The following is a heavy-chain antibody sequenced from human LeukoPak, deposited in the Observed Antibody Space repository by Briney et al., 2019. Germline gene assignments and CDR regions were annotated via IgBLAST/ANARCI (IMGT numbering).Heavy chain of an antibody. Sequence: PGGSLRLSCAASGFTFRSYYMHWVRQAPGKGLDWVAIIWYDGSNKYYADSVKGRFIISKDNSKNTLYLQMNSLRAEDTAVYYCATHHSTKGFDYWGQGTLVTVSS. CDR3: ATHHSTKGFDY. CDR1: GFTFRSYY. V-gene: IGHV3-33*08. D-gene: IGHD2-15*01. CDR2: IWYDGSNK. J-gene: IGHJ4*02.